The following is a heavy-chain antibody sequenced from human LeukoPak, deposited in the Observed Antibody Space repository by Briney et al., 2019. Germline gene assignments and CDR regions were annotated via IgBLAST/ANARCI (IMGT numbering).Heavy chain of an antibody. CDR2: IYNSRST. Sequence: ETLSLTCTVSGGSISSYYWTWIRQPPGEGLEWIGYIYNSRSTNYNPSLNSRVTISVDASKNQFSLKLNSVTAADTAVYYCARRNVLTEGEAFDIWDQGTTVTVSS. D-gene: IGHD3-9*01. J-gene: IGHJ3*02. V-gene: IGHV4-59*08. CDR3: ARRNVLTEGEAFDI. CDR1: GGSISSYY.